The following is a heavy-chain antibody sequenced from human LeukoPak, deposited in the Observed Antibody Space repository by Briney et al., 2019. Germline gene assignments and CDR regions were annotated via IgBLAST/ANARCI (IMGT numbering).Heavy chain of an antibody. J-gene: IGHJ4*02. CDR1: GFTFSRYA. V-gene: IGHV3-23*01. CDR2: IGGSGGAI. D-gene: IGHD3-9*01. Sequence: PGGSLRLSCGASGFTFSRYAMSWVRQAPGKGLQWVSEIGGSGGAIYYAASVKGRFTISRDNSKNTLYLQMNSLRAEDTAVYYCAREAGWLLSRPFDYWGQGTLVTVSS. CDR3: AREAGWLLSRPFDY.